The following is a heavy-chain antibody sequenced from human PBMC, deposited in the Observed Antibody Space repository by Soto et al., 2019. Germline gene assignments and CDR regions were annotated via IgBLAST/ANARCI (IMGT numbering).Heavy chain of an antibody. Sequence: GGSLRLSCAASGFTVSNDYMSWVRHAPGKGLEWVSIIYSGGSTYYADSVQGRFTISRDNSKNTLFLQMSSLRAEDTAVYYCAREGGGVYCSGGSCYGRYFDFWGQGTRVTVSS. CDR1: GFTVSNDY. D-gene: IGHD2-15*01. J-gene: IGHJ4*02. CDR2: IYSGGST. CDR3: AREGGGVYCSGGSCYGRYFDF. V-gene: IGHV3-53*01.